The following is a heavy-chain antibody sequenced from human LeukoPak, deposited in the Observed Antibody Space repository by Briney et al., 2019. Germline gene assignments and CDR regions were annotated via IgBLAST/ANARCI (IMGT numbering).Heavy chain of an antibody. CDR1: GGSISSYY. CDR2: IYTSGST. CDR3: ARGRIRGYYGSGSRLGYFDL. J-gene: IGHJ2*01. V-gene: IGHV4-4*07. D-gene: IGHD3-10*01. Sequence: SETLSLTCTVSGGSISSYYWSWIRQPAGKGLEWIGRIYTSGSTNYNPSLKSRVTMSVDTSKNQFSLKLSSVTAADTAVYYCARGRIRGYYGSGSRLGYFDLWGRGTLVTVSS.